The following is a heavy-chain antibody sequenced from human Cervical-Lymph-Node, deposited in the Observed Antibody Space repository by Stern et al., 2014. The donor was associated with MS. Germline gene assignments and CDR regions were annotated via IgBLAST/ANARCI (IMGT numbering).Heavy chain of an antibody. CDR1: GFTFSTYW. J-gene: IGHJ4*02. CDR3: ARDGRSSSFYYDY. CDR2: IKQDGSER. V-gene: IGHV3-7*03. Sequence: EVQLVESGGGLVQPGGALRLSCAASGFTFSTYWMSWVSQAPGKGLVWVANIKQDGSERYYVDSVKGRFTISRDNAKNSLYLQMNNLRAEDTAVYYCARDGRSSSFYYDYWGQGTLVTVSS. D-gene: IGHD6-13*01.